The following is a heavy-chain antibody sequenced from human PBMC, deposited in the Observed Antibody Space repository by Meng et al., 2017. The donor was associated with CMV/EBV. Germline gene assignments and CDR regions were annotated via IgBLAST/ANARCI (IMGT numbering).Heavy chain of an antibody. CDR3: AREAGYDFWSGFNYGMDV. CDR1: GFTFSSYE. D-gene: IGHD3-3*01. CDR2: ISSSGSTI. V-gene: IGHV3-48*03. Sequence: LSLTCAASGFTFSSYEMNWVRQAPGKGLEWVSYISSSGSTIYYADSVKGRFTIFRDNAKNSLYLQMNSLRAEDTAVYYCAREAGYDFWSGFNYGMDVWGQGTTVTVSS. J-gene: IGHJ6*02.